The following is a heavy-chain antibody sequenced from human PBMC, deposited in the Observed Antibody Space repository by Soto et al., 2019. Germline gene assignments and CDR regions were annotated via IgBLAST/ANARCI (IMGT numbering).Heavy chain of an antibody. CDR3: ARATPDSSGYLMAY. Sequence: PGGSLRLSCAASGFTFSSYSMNWVRQAPGKGLEWVSSISSSSSYIYYADSVKGRFTISRDNAKNSLYLQMNSLRAEDTAVYYCARATPDSSGYLMAYWGQGTLVTVSS. D-gene: IGHD3-22*01. V-gene: IGHV3-21*01. CDR1: GFTFSSYS. J-gene: IGHJ4*02. CDR2: ISSSSSYI.